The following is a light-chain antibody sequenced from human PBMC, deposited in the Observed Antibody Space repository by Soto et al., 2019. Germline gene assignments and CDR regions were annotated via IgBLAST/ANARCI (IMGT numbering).Light chain of an antibody. V-gene: IGKV3-15*01. CDR3: QQYYNWPRT. CDR2: GAS. CDR1: QSVGSN. Sequence: EIVVTPSPSTLSVSPGERATLSCRASQSVGSNLAWYQQRPGQAPRLLIYGASTRATGIPARFSGSGSGTEFTLTINSLQAEDCAVYYCQQYYNWPRTFGQGTRLEIK. J-gene: IGKJ5*01.